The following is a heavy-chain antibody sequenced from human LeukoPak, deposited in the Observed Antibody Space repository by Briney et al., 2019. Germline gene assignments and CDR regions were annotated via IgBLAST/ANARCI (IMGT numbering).Heavy chain of an antibody. CDR2: IYYSGST. CDR1: GGSISSSSYY. D-gene: IGHD6-13*01. V-gene: IGHV4-39*07. CDR3: ARDRGQQQLAY. Sequence: SETLSLTCTVSGGSISSSSYYWGWIRQPPGKGLEWIGSIYYSGSTYYNPSLKSRVTISVDTSKNQFSLKLSSVTAADTAVYYCARDRGQQQLAYWGQGTLVTVSS. J-gene: IGHJ4*02.